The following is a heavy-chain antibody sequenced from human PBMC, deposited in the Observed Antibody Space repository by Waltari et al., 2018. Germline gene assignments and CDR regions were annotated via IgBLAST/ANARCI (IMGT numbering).Heavy chain of an antibody. CDR2: ISGNVDII. J-gene: IGHJ5*02. CDR1: GLRFSRYA. CDR3: ARDGRPYGGPNWFDP. Sequence: EVQLVESGGGLVQPGGSLRLSCTASGLRFSRYAMNWVRQAPGKGREYFSAISGNVDIIEYADSVKGSFTMSRDKSKNMLYLQMGSLRAEDMAVYYCARDGRPYGGPNWFDPWGQGTLVTVSS. D-gene: IGHD3-10*01. V-gene: IGHV3-64*07.